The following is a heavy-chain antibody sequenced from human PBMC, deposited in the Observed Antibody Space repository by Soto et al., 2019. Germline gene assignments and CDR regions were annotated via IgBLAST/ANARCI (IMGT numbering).Heavy chain of an antibody. CDR3: ARDDIAARRGIDY. CDR1: GGSISSGGYY. V-gene: IGHV4-31*03. CDR2: IYYSGST. J-gene: IGHJ4*02. D-gene: IGHD6-6*01. Sequence: SETLSLTCTVSGGSISSGGYYWSWIRQHPGKGLEWIGYIYYSGSTYYNPSLKSRVTISVDTSKNQFSLKLSSVTAADTAVYYCARDDIAARRGIDYWGQGTLVTVS.